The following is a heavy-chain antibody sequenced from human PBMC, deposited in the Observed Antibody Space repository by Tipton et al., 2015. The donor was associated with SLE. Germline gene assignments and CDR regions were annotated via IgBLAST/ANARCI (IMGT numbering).Heavy chain of an antibody. CDR3: ARDYYGSLEN. CDR1: GGSFSNFY. Sequence: TLSLTCAVYGGSFSNFYWSWIRQPPGKELEWIGYIYYSGSTNYNPSLTSRVTISVDTSKNQLSLMLTSVTAADTAVYYCARDYYGSLENWGQGTLVTVSS. J-gene: IGHJ4*02. D-gene: IGHD3-10*01. V-gene: IGHV4-59*01. CDR2: IYYSGST.